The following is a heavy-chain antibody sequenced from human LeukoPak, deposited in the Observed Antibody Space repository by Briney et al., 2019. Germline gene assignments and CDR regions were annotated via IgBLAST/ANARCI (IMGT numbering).Heavy chain of an antibody. V-gene: IGHV4-34*01. CDR1: GGSFSGYY. J-gene: IGHJ4*02. CDR3: ARGGSGFWSGYLPIDY. D-gene: IGHD3-3*01. Sequence: SETLSLTCAVYGGSFSGYYWSWIRQPPGKGLEWIGEINHSGSTNYNPSLKSRVTISVDTSKNQFSLKPSSVTAADTAVYYCARGGSGFWSGYLPIDYWGQGALVTVSS. CDR2: INHSGST.